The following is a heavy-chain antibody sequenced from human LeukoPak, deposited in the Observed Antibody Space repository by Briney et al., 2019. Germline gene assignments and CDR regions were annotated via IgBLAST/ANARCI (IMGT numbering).Heavy chain of an antibody. CDR2: FDPEDGET. V-gene: IGHV1-24*01. CDR1: GYTLTELS. D-gene: IGHD6-6*01. Sequence: ASVKVSCKVSGYTLTELSMHWVRQAPGKGLEWMGGFDPEDGETIYAQKFQGRVTMTEDTSTDTAYMELSSLRSEDTAVYYCATPSIRRKQNNWFDPWGQGTLVTVSS. J-gene: IGHJ5*02. CDR3: ATPSIRRKQNNWFDP.